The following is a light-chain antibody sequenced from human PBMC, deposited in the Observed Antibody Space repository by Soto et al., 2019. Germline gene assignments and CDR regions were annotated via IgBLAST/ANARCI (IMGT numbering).Light chain of an antibody. V-gene: IGKV1-12*01. CDR3: LQVYSFPRT. J-gene: IGKJ1*01. CDR2: AAS. CDR1: QGIGRR. Sequence: DIQMTQSPSSVSASIGDRVTITCRASQGIGRRLAWFQQKPGKAPKYLIQAASSLQGGVPSTFSGSGSGTDVTLTINTLHPEDFATYYCLQVYSFPRTFGQGTKVEIK.